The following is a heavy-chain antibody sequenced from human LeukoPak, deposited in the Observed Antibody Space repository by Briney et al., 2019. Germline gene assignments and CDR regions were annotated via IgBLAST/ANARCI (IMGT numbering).Heavy chain of an antibody. CDR3: ARGPSIQLWFYFDY. CDR2: ISAYNGNT. D-gene: IGHD5-18*01. CDR1: GYTFTSYG. J-gene: IGHJ4*02. Sequence: ASVKVSCKASGYTFTSYGISWVRQAPGQGLEWMGWISAYNGNTNYAQKLQGRVTMTTDASTSTAYMELRSLRSDDTAVYYCARGPSIQLWFYFDYWGQGTLVTVSS. V-gene: IGHV1-18*01.